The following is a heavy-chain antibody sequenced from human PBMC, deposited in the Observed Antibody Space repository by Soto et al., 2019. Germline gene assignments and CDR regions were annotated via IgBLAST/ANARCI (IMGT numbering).Heavy chain of an antibody. CDR1: GGTFSSYT. D-gene: IGHD3-3*01. CDR3: AITRSYVCIWFDP. J-gene: IGHJ5*02. CDR2: IIPILGKA. V-gene: IGHV1-69*02. Sequence: QVQLVQSGAEVKKPGSSVKVSCKASGGTFSSYTISWVRQAPGQGLEWMGRIIPILGKANYAQKFQGRVTLTPAKSTSTSYMELSSLSSEQQAVYYCAITRSYVCIWFDPWGQGTLVTVSS.